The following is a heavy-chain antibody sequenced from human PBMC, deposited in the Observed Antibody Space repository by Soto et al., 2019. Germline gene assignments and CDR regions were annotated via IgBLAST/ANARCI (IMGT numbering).Heavy chain of an antibody. D-gene: IGHD3-10*01. Sequence: EVQLVESGGGLVQSGGSLRLSCAASGFTFSSYWMHWVRQAPGKGLVWVSRIKGDGINTNYADSVKGRFTISRDNAKDTVFLQMNGLSADDTAVYYCARGAMGNYYNDYWGQGTLVTVSS. V-gene: IGHV3-74*01. J-gene: IGHJ4*02. CDR1: GFTFSSYW. CDR3: ARGAMGNYYNDY. CDR2: IKGDGINT.